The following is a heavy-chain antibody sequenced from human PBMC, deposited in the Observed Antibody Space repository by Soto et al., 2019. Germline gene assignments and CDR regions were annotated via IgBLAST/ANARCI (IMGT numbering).Heavy chain of an antibody. CDR1: DGSISSRDNY. CDR2: IYYSGST. Sequence: SETQCLPCTVADGSISSRDNYWSWIRQPPGKGLEWIGYIYYSGSTYYNPSLKSRVTISVDTSKNQFSLKLNSVTAADTAVYYCASNSYGYIFYDSWGQGTLVTVSS. V-gene: IGHV4-30-4*01. D-gene: IGHD5-18*01. CDR3: ASNSYGYIFYDS. J-gene: IGHJ4*02.